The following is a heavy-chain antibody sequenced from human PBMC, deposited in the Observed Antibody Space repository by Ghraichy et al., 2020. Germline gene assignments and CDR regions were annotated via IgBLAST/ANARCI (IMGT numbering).Heavy chain of an antibody. CDR3: AKGRDYNGWGDAFDI. V-gene: IGHV3-23*01. Sequence: GESLNISCAASGFTFSNYAMSWVRQAPGKGLEWVSTISYSGGSTKHADSVKGRFTISRDSSKNTLYLQMNSLRAEDTAVYYCAKGRDYNGWGDAFDIWGQGTMVTVSS. CDR1: GFTFSNYA. D-gene: IGHD3-10*01. CDR2: ISYSGGST. J-gene: IGHJ3*02.